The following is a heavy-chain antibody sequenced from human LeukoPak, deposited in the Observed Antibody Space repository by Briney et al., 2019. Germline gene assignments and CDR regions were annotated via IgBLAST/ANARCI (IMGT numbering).Heavy chain of an antibody. CDR1: GGSIRSYH. CDR2: IYDSGST. J-gene: IGHJ5*02. V-gene: IGHV4-59*12. CDR3: ARSSGSYGVAWFDP. D-gene: IGHD1-26*01. Sequence: PSETLSLTCTVSGGSIRSYHWSWIRQPPGKRLEWIGYIYDSGSTNYNPSLKSRVTISIDTSKNQFSLKLTSVTAADTAVYYCARSSGSYGVAWFDPWGQGTLVTVSS.